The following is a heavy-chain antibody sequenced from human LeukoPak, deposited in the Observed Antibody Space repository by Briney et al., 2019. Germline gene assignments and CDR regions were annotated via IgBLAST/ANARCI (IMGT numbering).Heavy chain of an antibody. V-gene: IGHV3-7*01. D-gene: IGHD3-16*01. CDR2: IKQDGSEK. CDR1: GFTFSSYW. CDR3: ARDAVSYYYYMDV. Sequence: GGSLRLSCAASGFTFSSYWMSWVRQAPGKGLEWVANIKQDGSEKYYVDSVKGRFTISRDNAKNSLYLQMNSLRAEDTAVYYCARDAVSYYYYMDVWGKGTTVTVSS. J-gene: IGHJ6*03.